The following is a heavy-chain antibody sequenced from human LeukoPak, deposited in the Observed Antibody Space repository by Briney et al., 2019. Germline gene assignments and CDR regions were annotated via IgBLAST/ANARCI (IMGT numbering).Heavy chain of an antibody. CDR1: GFTFSSYT. CDR3: ARTANFAAGYYIDY. CDR2: ISGSSRHK. D-gene: IGHD6-13*01. V-gene: IGHV3-21*01. Sequence: GRSLRLSCAASGFTFSSYTMNWVRQAPGKGLEWVSYISGSSRHKYYADSVKGRFTISRDNAKNSLYLQMNSLRAEDTAVYYCARTANFAAGYYIDYWGQGTLVTVSS. J-gene: IGHJ4*02.